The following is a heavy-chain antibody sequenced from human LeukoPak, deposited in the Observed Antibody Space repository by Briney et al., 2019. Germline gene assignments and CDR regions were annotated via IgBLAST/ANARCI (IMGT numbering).Heavy chain of an antibody. J-gene: IGHJ4*02. D-gene: IGHD1-26*01. V-gene: IGHV3-74*01. CDR2: INSDGSST. CDR1: GFTFSSYW. CDR3: ARGMYGATRAFDY. Sequence: GGSLRPSCAASGFTFSSYWMHWVRQAPGKGLVWVSRINSDGSSTSYADSVKGRFTISRDNAKNTLYLQMNSLRAEDTAVYYCARGMYGATRAFDYWGQGTLVTVSS.